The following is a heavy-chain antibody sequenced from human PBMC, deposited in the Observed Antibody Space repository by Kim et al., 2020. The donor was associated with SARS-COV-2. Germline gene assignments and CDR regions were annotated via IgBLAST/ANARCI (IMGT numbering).Heavy chain of an antibody. Sequence: ASVKVSCKASGYTFTSYAMHWVRQAPGQRLEWMGWINAGPGNTKYSQKFQGRVTITRDTSASTAYMELSSLRSDDTAVYYCARDRGLADYYYYYGMDVWGQGTTVTVSS. CDR3: ARDRGLADYYYYYGMDV. CDR1: GYTFTSYA. D-gene: IGHD3-10*01. CDR2: INAGPGNT. J-gene: IGHJ6*02. V-gene: IGHV1-3*01.